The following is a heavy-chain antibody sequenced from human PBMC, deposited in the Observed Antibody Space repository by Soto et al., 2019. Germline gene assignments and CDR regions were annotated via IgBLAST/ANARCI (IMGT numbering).Heavy chain of an antibody. CDR3: AREFFWRSSSSPTYYYYLDV. Sequence: SETLSLTCTVSGGYVSSYHWTWIRQSPGKGLEWIGYIYYNGTTDYNPSLKSRVTISVSTSKRQFSLRLTSVTAADTAVYYCAREFFWRSSSSPTYYYYLDVWGKGTTVTVSS. CDR1: GGYVSSYH. V-gene: IGHV4-59*02. D-gene: IGHD6-6*01. CDR2: IYYNGTT. J-gene: IGHJ6*03.